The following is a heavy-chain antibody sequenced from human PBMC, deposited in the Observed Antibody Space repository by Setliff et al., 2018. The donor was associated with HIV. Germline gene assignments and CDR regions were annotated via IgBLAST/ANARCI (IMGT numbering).Heavy chain of an antibody. CDR1: DASFSDYY. CDR3: ARTARGYTTIWYRNGLTYYNYMDV. Sequence: PSETLSLTCAVYDASFSDYYWSWIRQSPGKGLEWIGEINHSGSTSYNPSLTSRVTMSVDTSKNQFSLRLSSVTAADTAVYYCARTARGYTTIWYRNGLTYYNYMDVWGKGTKVTVSS. J-gene: IGHJ6*03. D-gene: IGHD1-1*01. CDR2: INHSGST. V-gene: IGHV4-34*01.